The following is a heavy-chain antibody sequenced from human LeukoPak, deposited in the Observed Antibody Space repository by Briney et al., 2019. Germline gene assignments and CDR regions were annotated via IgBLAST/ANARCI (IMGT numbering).Heavy chain of an antibody. Sequence: GGSLRLSCVASGFTFDDYGMSWVRQAPGKGLEWVSGINWNGGSTGYADSVKGRFTISRDNAKNSLYLQMNSLRAEDTALYYCARRDIVVVPAAIIGAFDIWGQGTMVTVSS. CDR3: ARRDIVVVPAAIIGAFDI. J-gene: IGHJ3*02. CDR2: INWNGGST. V-gene: IGHV3-20*04. D-gene: IGHD2-2*02. CDR1: GFTFDDYG.